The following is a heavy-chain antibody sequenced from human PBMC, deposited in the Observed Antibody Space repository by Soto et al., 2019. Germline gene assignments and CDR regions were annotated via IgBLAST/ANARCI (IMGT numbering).Heavy chain of an antibody. Sequence: QVQLQESGPGLVKPSQTLSLTCTVSGGSISSGGYYWSWIRQHPGKGLEWIGYIYYSGSTYYNPSLKSRVTISVDPSKNQFSLKLSSVTAADTAVYYCARAERRASYYYYYGMDVWGQGTTVTVSS. CDR3: ARAERRASYYYYYGMDV. J-gene: IGHJ6*02. V-gene: IGHV4-31*03. CDR1: GGSISSGGYY. CDR2: IYYSGST.